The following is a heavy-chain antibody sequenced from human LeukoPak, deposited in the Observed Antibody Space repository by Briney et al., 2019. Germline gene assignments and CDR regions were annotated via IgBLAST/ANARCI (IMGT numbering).Heavy chain of an antibody. Sequence: GGSLRLSCAASGFTFNNYWMSWVRQATGKGLEWVSTISGSGGSTYYADSVKGRFTISSDNSKNTLYVQINSLRAEDTAIYYCARQRGYSYGRDFDYWGQGTLVTVSS. CDR1: GFTFNNYW. J-gene: IGHJ4*02. D-gene: IGHD5-18*01. CDR2: ISGSGGST. CDR3: ARQRGYSYGRDFDY. V-gene: IGHV3-23*01.